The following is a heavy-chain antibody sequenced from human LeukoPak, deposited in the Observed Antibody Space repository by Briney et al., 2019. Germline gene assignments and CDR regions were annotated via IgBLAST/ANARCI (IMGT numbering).Heavy chain of an antibody. CDR3: ARKPYSGSYYELDY. CDR1: VYTFTNHW. J-gene: IGHJ4*02. V-gene: IGHV1-46*01. CDR2: INPSAGST. D-gene: IGHD1-26*01. Sequence: ASVTVSCKPSVYTFTNHWMHWVRQAPGQGLEWMGIINPSAGSTGYAQKFQGRVTMTRDTSTSTVFMEVSSLRSEYTAVYFCARKPYSGSYYELDYWGQGTLVTVSS.